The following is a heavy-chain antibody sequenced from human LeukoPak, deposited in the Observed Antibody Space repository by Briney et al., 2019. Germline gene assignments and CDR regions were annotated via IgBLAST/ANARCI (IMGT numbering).Heavy chain of an antibody. D-gene: IGHD4-17*01. CDR2: IYTSGST. Sequence: SETLSLTCTVSGGSISSYYWSWIRQPAGKGLEWIGRIYTSGSTTYNPSLKSRVTMSVDTSKSQFSLNLMSVTAANTAVYYCTRDTGTTGEVKFDPWGQGTLVTVSS. CDR3: TRDTGTTGEVKFDP. V-gene: IGHV4-4*07. CDR1: GGSISSYY. J-gene: IGHJ5*02.